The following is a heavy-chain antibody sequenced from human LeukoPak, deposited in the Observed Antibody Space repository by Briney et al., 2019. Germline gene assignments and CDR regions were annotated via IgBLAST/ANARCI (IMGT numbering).Heavy chain of an antibody. V-gene: IGHV3-74*01. CDR1: GFTFGTYW. CDR2: INSDGSST. D-gene: IGHD2-2*01. Sequence: GGSLRLSCAAPGFTFGTYWMHWVRQAPGKGLVWVSRINSDGSSTTYADSVKGRFTISRDNAKNTLFLQMNSLRVEDTAVYYCARGASTDTGWFDPWGQGTLVTVSS. CDR3: ARGASTDTGWFDP. J-gene: IGHJ5*02.